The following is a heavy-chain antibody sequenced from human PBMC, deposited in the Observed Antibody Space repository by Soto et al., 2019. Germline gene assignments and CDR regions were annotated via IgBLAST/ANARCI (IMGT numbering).Heavy chain of an antibody. J-gene: IGHJ6*04. Sequence: PXETLCLPCTVSGCSINGSRWSWVRQPAGKGLDWIGRIYSSGSSNYNPSLNSRLTMSLDTSKNQFSLKLRSVTAADTAIYYRARLFTVTTDYYFGMDVCGKGPTVTVSS. CDR3: ARLFTVTTDYYFGMDV. D-gene: IGHD4-17*01. V-gene: IGHV4-4*07. CDR2: IYSSGSS. CDR1: GCSINGSR.